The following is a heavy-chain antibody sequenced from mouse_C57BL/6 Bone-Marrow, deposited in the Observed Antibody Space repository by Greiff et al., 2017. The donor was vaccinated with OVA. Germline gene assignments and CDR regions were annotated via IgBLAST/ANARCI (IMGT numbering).Heavy chain of an antibody. J-gene: IGHJ4*01. CDR1: GYTFTDYE. Sequence: VQLQQSGAELVRPGASVTLSCKASGYTFTDYEMHWVKQTPVHGLEWIGAIDPETGGTASNQKFKGKAILTANKSSSTAYVELRSLTSEDSAVYYCTRGYSNYYAMDYWGQGTSVTVSS. D-gene: IGHD2-5*01. CDR2: IDPETGGT. CDR3: TRGYSNYYAMDY. V-gene: IGHV1-15*01.